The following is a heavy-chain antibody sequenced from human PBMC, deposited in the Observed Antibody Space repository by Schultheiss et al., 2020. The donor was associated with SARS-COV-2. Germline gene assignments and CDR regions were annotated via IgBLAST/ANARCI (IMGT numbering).Heavy chain of an antibody. CDR1: GGSISSYY. J-gene: IGHJ6*02. D-gene: IGHD4-11*01. Sequence: SETLSLTCTVSGGSISSYYWSWIRQPPGKGLEWIGYIYYSGSTNYNPSLKSRVTISVDTSKNQFSLKLSSVTAADTAVYYCARSYSNLWYYYYGMDVWGQGTTVTDSS. CDR3: ARSYSNLWYYYYGMDV. CDR2: IYYSGST. V-gene: IGHV4-59*01.